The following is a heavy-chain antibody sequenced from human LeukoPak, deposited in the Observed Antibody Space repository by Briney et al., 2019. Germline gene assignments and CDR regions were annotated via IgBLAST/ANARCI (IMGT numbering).Heavy chain of an antibody. V-gene: IGHV3-23*01. D-gene: IGHD6-6*01. CDR3: AILTTHSSSSQFDY. J-gene: IGHJ4*02. Sequence: GGSLRLSCAASGFTFSRYAMSWVRQAPGKGLEWVSAICGSGTITYYADSVKGRFTISRDNSKDTLYLQMNSLRAEDTAIYFCAILTTHSSSSQFDYWGQGTLVTVSS. CDR2: ICGSGTIT. CDR1: GFTFSRYA.